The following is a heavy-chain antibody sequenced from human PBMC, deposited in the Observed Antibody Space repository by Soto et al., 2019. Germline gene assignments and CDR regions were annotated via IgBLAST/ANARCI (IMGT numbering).Heavy chain of an antibody. Sequence: QVQLVQSGAEVKKPGASVKVSCKASGYTFNSYGVSWVRQAPGQGLEWMGWISGYNGNTNYAQRFRDRVTLTTDTHTSTVYMELSILRSDESAVYYWARDAHFGDAPGCRAMDVLSQVNPITVSS. CDR1: GYTFNSYG. J-gene: IGHJ6*02. CDR3: ARDAHFGDAPGCRAMDV. V-gene: IGHV1-18*04. D-gene: IGHD2-21*01. CDR2: ISGYNGNT.